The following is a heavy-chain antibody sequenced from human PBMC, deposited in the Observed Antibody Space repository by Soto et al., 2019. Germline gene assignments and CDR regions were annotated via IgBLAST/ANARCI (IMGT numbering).Heavy chain of an antibody. CDR2: IYYSGST. D-gene: IGHD2-21*01. CDR1: GGSISSGGYY. V-gene: IGHV4-31*03. CDR3: ARDGLDGYSWFDP. Sequence: SETLSLTCSVAGGSISSGGYYWSWIRQHPGKGLEWIGYIYYSGSTYYNPSLKSRVTISVDTSKNQFSLKLSSVTAADTAVYYCARDGLDGYSWFDPWGQGTLVTVSS. J-gene: IGHJ5*02.